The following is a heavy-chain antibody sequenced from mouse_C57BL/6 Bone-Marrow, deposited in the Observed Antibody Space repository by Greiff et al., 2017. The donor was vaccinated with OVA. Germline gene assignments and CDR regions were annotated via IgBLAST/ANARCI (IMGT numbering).Heavy chain of an antibody. D-gene: IGHD1-1*01. CDR2: IYPRSGNT. J-gene: IGHJ4*01. Sequence: VQLQQSGAELARPGASVKLSCKASGYTFTSYGISWVKQRTGQGLEWIGEIYPRSGNTYYNEKFKGKATLTADTYSSTAYMELRSLTSEDSAVDFCARGTVVEYYAMDYWGQGTSVTVSS. CDR1: GYTFTSYG. V-gene: IGHV1-81*01. CDR3: ARGTVVEYYAMDY.